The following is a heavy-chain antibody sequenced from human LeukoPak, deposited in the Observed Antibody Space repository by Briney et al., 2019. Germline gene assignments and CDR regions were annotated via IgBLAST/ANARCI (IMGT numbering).Heavy chain of an antibody. J-gene: IGHJ6*03. CDR2: IYYSGST. D-gene: IGHD2-15*01. Sequence: SETLSLTCNVSGGSISSSSYYWSWIRQPPGKGLEWIGYIYYSGSTNYNPSLKSRVTISVDTSKNQFSLKLSSVTAADTAVYYCASKKGGYCSGGSCYSEGYYYYMDVWGKGTTVTVSS. V-gene: IGHV4-61*01. CDR1: GGSISSSSYY. CDR3: ASKKGGYCSGGSCYSEGYYYYMDV.